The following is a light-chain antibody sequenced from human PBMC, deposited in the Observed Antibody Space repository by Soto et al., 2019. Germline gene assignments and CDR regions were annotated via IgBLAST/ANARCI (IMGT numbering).Light chain of an antibody. Sequence: QSALTQPRSVSGSPGQSVTLSCTGTSSDVGGYHYVSWYQHHPGKAPKIIIFDVNKRPSGVPDRFSGSKSGNTASLTISGLQTEDEADYYCCSFAGRYIYVFGTGTKLTVL. CDR3: CSFAGRYIYV. J-gene: IGLJ1*01. V-gene: IGLV2-11*01. CDR2: DVN. CDR1: SSDVGGYHY.